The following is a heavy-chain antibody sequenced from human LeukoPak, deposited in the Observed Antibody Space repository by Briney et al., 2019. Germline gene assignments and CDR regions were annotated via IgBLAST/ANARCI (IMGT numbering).Heavy chain of an antibody. D-gene: IGHD2-15*01. CDR2: IYYSGST. Sequence: PSETLSLTCTVSGGSISSYYWSWIRQPPGKGLEWIGYIYYSGSTNYNPSLKSRVTISVDTSKNQFSLKLSSVTAADTAVYYCARGGGYCNGGNCYFYYGMDVWGQGTTVTVSS. CDR1: GGSISSYY. V-gene: IGHV4-59*08. J-gene: IGHJ6*02. CDR3: ARGGGYCNGGNCYFYYGMDV.